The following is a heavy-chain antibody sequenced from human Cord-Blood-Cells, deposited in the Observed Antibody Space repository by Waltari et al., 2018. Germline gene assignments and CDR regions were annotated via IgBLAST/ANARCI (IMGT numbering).Heavy chain of an antibody. CDR1: GFTFRSYS. CDR3: ARGGGSSWYWFDP. D-gene: IGHD6-13*01. Sequence: EVQLVESGGGLVKPGGSLRLSCAASGFTFRSYSMTWVRQAPGKGLEWVSSISSSSSYIYYADSVKGRFTISRDNAKNSLYLQMNSLRAEDTAVYYCARGGGSSWYWFDPWGQGTLVTVSS. CDR2: ISSSSSYI. J-gene: IGHJ5*02. V-gene: IGHV3-21*01.